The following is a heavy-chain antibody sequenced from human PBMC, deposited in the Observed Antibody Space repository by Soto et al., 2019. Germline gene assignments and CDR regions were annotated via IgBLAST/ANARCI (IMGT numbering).Heavy chain of an antibody. CDR1: GFSLSTSGVG. V-gene: IGHV2-5*02. Sequence: QITLKESGPTLVKATQTLTLTCTFSGFSLSTSGVGVGWIRQPPGKALEWLALIYWDDDKRYSPSLKSRLTITKDTSKNQVVLTMTNMDPVDTATYYCAHRRVDYGDVSRIDYWGQGTLVTVSS. J-gene: IGHJ4*02. CDR2: IYWDDDK. D-gene: IGHD4-17*01. CDR3: AHRRVDYGDVSRIDY.